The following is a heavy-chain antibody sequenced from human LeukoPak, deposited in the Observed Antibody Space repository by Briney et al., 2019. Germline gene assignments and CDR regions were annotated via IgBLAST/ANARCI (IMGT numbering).Heavy chain of an antibody. CDR2: ISSSSSYI. J-gene: IGHJ4*02. V-gene: IGHV3-21*01. CDR3: ARDGHGDYFDY. CDR1: GFTFSSYS. Sequence: GGSVRLPCAASGFTFSSYSMNWVRQARRKGLEWVSSISSSSSYIYYADSVKGRFTISRDNAKNSLYLQLNSLRAEDTAVYYCARDGHGDYFDYWGQGTLVTVSS. D-gene: IGHD4-17*01.